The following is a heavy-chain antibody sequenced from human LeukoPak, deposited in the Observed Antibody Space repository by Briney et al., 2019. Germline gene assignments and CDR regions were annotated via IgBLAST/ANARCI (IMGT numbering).Heavy chain of an antibody. CDR2: MNPNSGNT. CDR3: ARVVAGTGYAFDI. Sequence: ASVKVSCKASGYTFTSYDINWVRQATGQGLEWMGWMNPNSGNTGYAQKFQGRVTITRNTSISTAYMELSSLRSEDTAVYYCARVVAGTGYAFDIWGQGTMVTVSS. J-gene: IGHJ3*02. V-gene: IGHV1-8*03. D-gene: IGHD6-19*01. CDR1: GYTFTSYD.